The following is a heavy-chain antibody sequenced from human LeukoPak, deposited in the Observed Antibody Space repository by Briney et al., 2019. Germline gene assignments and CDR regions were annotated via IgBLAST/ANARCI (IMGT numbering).Heavy chain of an antibody. J-gene: IGHJ3*02. CDR3: ARALSRYDILTGYFIDAFDI. Sequence: SQTLSLACAISGDSVSSNSPAWNWIRQSPSRGLEWLGRTYYRSKWYNDYAESVKSRITINPDTSKNQFSLQLNSMTPEDTAVYYCARALSRYDILTGYFIDAFDIWGQGTMVTVSS. CDR1: GDSVSSNSPA. D-gene: IGHD3-9*01. CDR2: TYYRSKWYN. V-gene: IGHV6-1*01.